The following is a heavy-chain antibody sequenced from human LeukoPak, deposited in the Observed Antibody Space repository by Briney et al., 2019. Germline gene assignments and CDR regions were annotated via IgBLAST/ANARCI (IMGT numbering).Heavy chain of an antibody. CDR3: ARGSIMITFGVPLLNDYYYMDV. J-gene: IGHJ6*03. D-gene: IGHD3-16*01. Sequence: ASVKVSCKASGYTFTSYGISWVRQPPGQGLEWMGWISAYNGNTNYAQKLQGRVTMTTDTSTSTAYMELSSLRSEDTAVYYCARGSIMITFGVPLLNDYYYMDVWGKGTTVTISS. V-gene: IGHV1-18*01. CDR1: GYTFTSYG. CDR2: ISAYNGNT.